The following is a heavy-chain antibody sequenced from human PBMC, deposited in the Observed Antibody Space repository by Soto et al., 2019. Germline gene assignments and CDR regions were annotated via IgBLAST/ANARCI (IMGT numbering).Heavy chain of an antibody. D-gene: IGHD6-6*01. J-gene: IGHJ4*02. CDR2: TRNKANSYTT. V-gene: IGHV3-72*01. CDR1: GFTFSDHY. CDR3: ARVGKDEYSSSSLDY. Sequence: GGSLRLSCAASGFTFSDHYMDWVRQAPGKGLEWVGRTRNKANSYTTEYAASVKGRFTISRDDSKNSLYLQMNSLKTEDTAVYYCARVGKDEYSSSSLDYWGQGTLVTVSS.